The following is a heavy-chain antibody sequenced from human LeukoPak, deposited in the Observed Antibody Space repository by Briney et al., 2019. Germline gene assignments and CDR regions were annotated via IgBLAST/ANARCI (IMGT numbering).Heavy chain of an antibody. J-gene: IGHJ3*02. V-gene: IGHV4-59*01. CDR1: GGSISSYY. CDR2: IYYSGST. Sequence: PSETLSLTCTVSGGSISSYYWSWIRQPPGKGLEWIGYIYYSGSTNYNPSLKSRVTISVDTSKNQFSLKLSSVTAADTAVYYCARADTAMGTDAFDIWGQGTMVTVSS. CDR3: ARADTAMGTDAFDI. D-gene: IGHD5-18*01.